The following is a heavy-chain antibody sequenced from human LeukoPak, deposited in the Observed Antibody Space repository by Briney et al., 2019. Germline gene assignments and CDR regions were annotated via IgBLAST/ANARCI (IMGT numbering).Heavy chain of an antibody. J-gene: IGHJ3*02. V-gene: IGHV3-21*01. CDR2: ITATSLHI. D-gene: IGHD4-23*01. CDR1: GVTFSGYS. Sequence: GGSLRLSCAASGVTFSGYSMNWVRQAPGKGLEWVSAITATSLHIYYADSVKGRFTISRDNAKNSLYLRMNSLRVKDTALYYCARVRSVGGNPHAFNIWGQGTMVTVSS. CDR3: ARVRSVGGNPHAFNI.